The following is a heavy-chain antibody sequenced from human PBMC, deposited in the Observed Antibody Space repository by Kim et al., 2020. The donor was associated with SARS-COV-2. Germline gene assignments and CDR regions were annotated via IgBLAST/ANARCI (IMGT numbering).Heavy chain of an antibody. CDR1: GFTFKNAC. V-gene: IGHV3-15*01. CDR2: IKSQTDGGTS. J-gene: IGHJ4*02. D-gene: IGHD3-22*01. Sequence: GGSLRLSCAASGFTFKNACMTWVRQAPGKSLEWVGHIKSQTDGGTSDYAAPVKDRFTISRDDSEKTLYLQMNSLTKEETAVYYCTTSPGYYSTSPFDFWGQRAVVTVP. CDR3: TTSPGYYSTSPFDF.